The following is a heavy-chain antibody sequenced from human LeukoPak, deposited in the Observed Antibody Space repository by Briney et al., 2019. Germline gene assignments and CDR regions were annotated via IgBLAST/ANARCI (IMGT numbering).Heavy chain of an antibody. CDR3: TTNPGHREDYFDY. CDR1: GFTFSNAW. J-gene: IGHJ4*02. Sequence: GGSLRLSCAASGFTFSNAWMSWVRQAPGKGLEWVGRIKSKTDGGTTDYAAPVKGRFTISRDDSKNTLYLQMNSLKTEDTAVYYCTTNPGHREDYFDYWGQGTLVTVSS. D-gene: IGHD3-16*02. CDR2: IKSKTDGGTT. V-gene: IGHV3-15*01.